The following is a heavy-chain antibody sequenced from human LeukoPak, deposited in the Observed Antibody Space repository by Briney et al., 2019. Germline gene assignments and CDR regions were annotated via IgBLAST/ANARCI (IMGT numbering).Heavy chain of an antibody. CDR2: IYYSGST. J-gene: IGHJ4*02. D-gene: IGHD4-17*01. CDR3: AREEMTTVTTSGVY. V-gene: IGHV4-39*07. Sequence: SETLSLTCTVSGGSISSSSYYWGWIRQPPGKGLEWIRSIYYSGSTYYNPSLKSRVTISVDTSKNQFSLKLSSVTAADTAVYYCAREEMTTVTTSGVYWGQGTLVTVSS. CDR1: GGSISSSSYY.